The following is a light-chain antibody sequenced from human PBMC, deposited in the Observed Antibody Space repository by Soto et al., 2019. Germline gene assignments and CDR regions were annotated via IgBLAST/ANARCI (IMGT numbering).Light chain of an antibody. J-gene: IGLJ1*01. Sequence: QSALTQPASVSGSPGQSIAISCTGTSNDVGGYNYVSWYQQHPVKAPQLIIYDVTNRPSGVSDRFSGSKSGNTASLTISGHQAEDEADYYCSSYTSSSTPYVFGTGTKLTVL. CDR2: DVT. CDR1: SNDVGGYNY. CDR3: SSYTSSSTPYV. V-gene: IGLV2-14*01.